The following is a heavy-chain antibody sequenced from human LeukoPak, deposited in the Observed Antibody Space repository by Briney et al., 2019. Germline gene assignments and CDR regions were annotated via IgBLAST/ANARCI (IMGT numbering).Heavy chain of an antibody. CDR3: AKDSAYYDFWSGYVESRAAYYYYYMDV. CDR1: GFTFDDYA. Sequence: GGSLRLSCAASGFTFDDYAMHWVRQAPGKGLEWVAFIRYDGSNKYYADSVKGRFTISRDNSKNTLYLQMNSLRAEDTAVYYCAKDSAYYDFWSGYVESRAAYYYYYMDVWGKGTTVTVSS. CDR2: IRYDGSNK. D-gene: IGHD3-3*01. V-gene: IGHV3-30*02. J-gene: IGHJ6*03.